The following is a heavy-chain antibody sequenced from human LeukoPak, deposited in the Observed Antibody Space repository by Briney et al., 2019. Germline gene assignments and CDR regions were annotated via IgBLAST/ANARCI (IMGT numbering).Heavy chain of an antibody. Sequence: GGSLRLSCAASGFTFSSYWMSWVRQAPGKGLERVANIKQDGSEKYYVDSVKGRFTISRDNAKNSLYLQMNSLRAEDTAVYYCAREAYYDFWSGFDAFDIWGQGTMVTVSS. J-gene: IGHJ3*02. CDR2: IKQDGSEK. D-gene: IGHD3-3*01. CDR1: GFTFSSYW. V-gene: IGHV3-7*01. CDR3: AREAYYDFWSGFDAFDI.